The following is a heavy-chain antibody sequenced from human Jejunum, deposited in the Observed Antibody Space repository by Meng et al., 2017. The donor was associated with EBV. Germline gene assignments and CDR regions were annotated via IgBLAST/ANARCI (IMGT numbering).Heavy chain of an antibody. D-gene: IGHD1-14*01. CDR3: ARASSERLLDY. J-gene: IGHJ4*02. V-gene: IGHV4-4*02. CDR2: INQVGST. CDR1: TDFISSYEW. Sequence: QGQLQESGPGLAKPSGTLSLTCAVSTDFISSYEWWSWVRQPPGKGLEWLGEINQVGSTYYNPSLKSRVTISIDTSKRQFSLRLNSMTAADTAVYYCARASSERLLDYWGQGTLVTVSS.